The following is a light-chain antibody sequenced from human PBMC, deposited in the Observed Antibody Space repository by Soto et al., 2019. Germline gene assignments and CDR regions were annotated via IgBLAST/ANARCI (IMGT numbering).Light chain of an antibody. CDR2: AAS. CDR3: LQNYNFPFT. V-gene: IGKV1-6*01. J-gene: IGKJ3*01. CDR1: QVIRND. Sequence: IQMTQSPSSLSASVGDRVTITCRASQVIRNDLGWYQQKPGKAPQLLIYAASTLQSGVPSRFSGSGSGTDFTLTISRLQPEDFATYYCLQNYNFPFTFGPGTKVDIK.